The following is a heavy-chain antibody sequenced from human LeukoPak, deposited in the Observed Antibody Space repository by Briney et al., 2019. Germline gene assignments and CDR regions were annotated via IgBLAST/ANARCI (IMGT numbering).Heavy chain of an antibody. CDR1: EYTFTEYY. J-gene: IGHJ3*02. CDR2: INPNSGDT. D-gene: IGHD1-26*01. CDR3: ARWEAEAFDI. V-gene: IGHV1-2*02. Sequence: ASVKVSCKASEYTFTEYYIHWVRQAPGQGLEWMGWINPNSGDTHYAQKFQGRVTMTRDTSISTAYMELSRLRSDDTAVYYCARWEAEAFDIWGQGTMVTVSS.